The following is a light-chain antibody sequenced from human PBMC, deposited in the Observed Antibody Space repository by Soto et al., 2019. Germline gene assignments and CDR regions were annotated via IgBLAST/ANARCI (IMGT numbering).Light chain of an antibody. CDR1: QSIHTS. Sequence: VLTQSPATLSLSPGERATLSCRASQSIHTSLAWYQQKSGKPPRLVIYGASSRATGIPDRFSGSGSGTDFTLTISRLEPEDFAVYYCQQYGSSLRTFGQGTKVDIK. CDR3: QQYGSSLRT. V-gene: IGKV3-20*01. CDR2: GAS. J-gene: IGKJ1*01.